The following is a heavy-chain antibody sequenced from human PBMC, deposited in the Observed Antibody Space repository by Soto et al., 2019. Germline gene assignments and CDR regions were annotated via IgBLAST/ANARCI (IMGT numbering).Heavy chain of an antibody. Sequence: QVQLVESGGGVAQPGRSLRLSCAASGFTFSGFGMHWVRHTPGKGLEWLAVISYDGSHKLHADSVQGRFTISRDNSKNTLSLQMNSLRTEDTAVYYCAKDLGLDASASYPYHWGQGTLVSVSS. V-gene: IGHV3-30*18. J-gene: IGHJ5*02. CDR2: ISYDGSHK. CDR1: GFTFSGFG. D-gene: IGHD3-10*01. CDR3: AKDLGLDASASYPYH.